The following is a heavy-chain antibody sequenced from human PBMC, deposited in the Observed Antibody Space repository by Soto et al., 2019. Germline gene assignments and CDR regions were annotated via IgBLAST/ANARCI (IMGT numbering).Heavy chain of an antibody. CDR1: GDTLANYW. V-gene: IGHV5-51*01. J-gene: IGHJ6*02. D-gene: IGHD1-26*01. Sequence: PGESLKISCKGSGDTLANYWIGWVRQMPGKGLEWMGVIHPGDSETRYSPSFQGQVTISADKSISTAYLQWSSLKASDIAIYFCARNRTWGAGHYYYYYGLDVWGPGTTVTVSS. CDR3: ARNRTWGAGHYYYYYGLDV. CDR2: IHPGDSET.